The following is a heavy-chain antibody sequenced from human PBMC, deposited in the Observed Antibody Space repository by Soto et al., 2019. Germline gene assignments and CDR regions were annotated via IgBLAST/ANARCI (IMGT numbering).Heavy chain of an antibody. J-gene: IGHJ4*02. CDR2: ISYDGSNK. CDR3: ARDRNTVTTALGFDY. D-gene: IGHD4-17*01. CDR1: GFTFSSYA. Sequence: PGGSLRLSCAASGFTFSSYALHWVRQAPGKGLEWVAVISYDGSNKYYADSVKGRFTISRDNSKNTLYLQMNSLRAEDTALYYCARDRNTVTTALGFDYWGQGTLVTVSS. V-gene: IGHV3-30-3*01.